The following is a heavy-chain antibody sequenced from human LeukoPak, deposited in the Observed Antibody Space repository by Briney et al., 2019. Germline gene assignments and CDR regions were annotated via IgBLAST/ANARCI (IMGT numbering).Heavy chain of an antibody. J-gene: IGHJ4*02. CDR1: GYTFTSYG. D-gene: IGHD2-2*01. Sequence: ASVKVSCKASGYTFTSYGVTWVRQAPGQGLEWMGWISAYNGNPSYAQKFQGRVTMTTDTSTSTAYMELRSLRSDDTAVYYCATYTEGYCTGSNCYAGFDYWGQGTLVTVSS. V-gene: IGHV1-18*01. CDR2: ISAYNGNP. CDR3: ATYTEGYCTGSNCYAGFDY.